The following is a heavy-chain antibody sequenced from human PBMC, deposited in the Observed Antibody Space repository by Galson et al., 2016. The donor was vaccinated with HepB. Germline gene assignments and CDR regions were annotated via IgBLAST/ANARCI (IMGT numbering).Heavy chain of an antibody. CDR2: IKEDGSEK. CDR3: ARERGKEYVLDS. D-gene: IGHD3-10*02. V-gene: IGHV3-7*01. Sequence: SLRLSCAGSGFRFRHYWMSWVRQTPGKGLEWVANIKEDGSEKYYVDSVKGRFTISRDNAKNSLYLQMNSLRAEDTAVYYCARERGKEYVLDSWGQGTLVTVSS. J-gene: IGHJ5*01. CDR1: GFRFRHYW.